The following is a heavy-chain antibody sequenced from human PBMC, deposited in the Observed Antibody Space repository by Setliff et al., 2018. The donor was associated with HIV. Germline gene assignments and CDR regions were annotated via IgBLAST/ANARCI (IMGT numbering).Heavy chain of an antibody. D-gene: IGHD2-2*01. CDR3: ARDVPTYCSSINCYDTMNQNWFDP. CDR2: TSAYNGHT. V-gene: IGHV1-18*01. Sequence: ASVKVSCKASGYTFTSYGISWVRQAPGQGLEWTGWTSAYNGHTNYAQMFQGRVTMTTDTSTSTAYTELRSLRSDDTAVYYCARDVPTYCSSINCYDTMNQNWFDPGAREPWSPSPQ. J-gene: IGHJ5*02. CDR1: GYTFTSYG.